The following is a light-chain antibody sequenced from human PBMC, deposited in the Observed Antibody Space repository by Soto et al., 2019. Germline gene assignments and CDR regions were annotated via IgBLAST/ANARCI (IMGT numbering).Light chain of an antibody. J-gene: IGKJ4*01. CDR3: HQYDSWPLT. CDR2: GVF. CDR1: QSVSSN. V-gene: IGKV3-15*01. Sequence: DIVMMQSPATLSVSPGERVTLSCRASQSVSSNLAWYQQKPGQGPRLLMYGVFTRATGIPARFSGSGSGTEFTLSISSLQSEAFAVYFCHQYDSWPLTFGGGTRVEIK.